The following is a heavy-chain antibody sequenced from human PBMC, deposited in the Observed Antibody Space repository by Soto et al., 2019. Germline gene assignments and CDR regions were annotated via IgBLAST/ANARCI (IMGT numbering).Heavy chain of an antibody. Sequence: QVQLVESGGGLVKPGGSLRLSCAASGFTFGDYYMSWIRQAPGKGLEWVSYISSSSSYTNYADSVKGRFTISRDNAKNSLYLQMNSLRAEDTAVYYCARSHLSYSSGPGYWGQGTLVTVSS. J-gene: IGHJ4*02. D-gene: IGHD6-19*01. CDR1: GFTFGDYY. CDR2: ISSSSSYT. CDR3: ARSHLSYSSGPGY. V-gene: IGHV3-11*05.